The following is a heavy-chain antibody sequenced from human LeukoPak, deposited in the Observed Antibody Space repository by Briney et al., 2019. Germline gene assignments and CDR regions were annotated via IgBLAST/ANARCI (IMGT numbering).Heavy chain of an antibody. CDR1: GGTFSSYA. CDR3: ARSYYYDSSGYSSGGYYFDY. CDR2: IIPIFGTA. Sequence: SVKVSCKASGGTFSSYAISWVRQAPGQGLEWMGGIIPIFGTANYAQKFQGRVTITTDESTSTAYMELSSLRSEDTAVYYCARSYYYDSSGYSSGGYYFDYWGQGTLVTASS. J-gene: IGHJ4*02. D-gene: IGHD3-22*01. V-gene: IGHV1-69*05.